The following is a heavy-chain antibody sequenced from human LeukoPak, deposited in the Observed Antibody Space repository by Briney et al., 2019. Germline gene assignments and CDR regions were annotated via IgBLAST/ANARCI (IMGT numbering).Heavy chain of an antibody. CDR3: AKETGYSSSSPSDY. CDR2: ISYDGSNK. D-gene: IGHD6-13*01. Sequence: GGSLRLSCAASGFTFSSYGMHWVRQAPGKWLEWVAVISYDGSNKYYADSVKGRFTISRDNSKNTLYLQMNSLRAEDTAVYYCAKETGYSSSSPSDYWGQGTLVTVSS. V-gene: IGHV3-30*18. CDR1: GFTFSSYG. J-gene: IGHJ4*02.